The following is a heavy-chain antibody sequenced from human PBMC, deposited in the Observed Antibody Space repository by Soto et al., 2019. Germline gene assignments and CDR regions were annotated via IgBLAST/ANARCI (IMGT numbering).Heavy chain of an antibody. V-gene: IGHV5-51*01. CDR2: IYPGDSDT. J-gene: IGHJ6*02. D-gene: IGHD3-10*01. Sequence: PGESLKISGKGSVCSFTSYWIGWVRQMPGKGLEWMGIIYPGDSDTRYSPSFQGQVTISADKSISTAYLQWSSLKASDTAMYYCARSRTMVRGVPYYYGMDVWGQGTTVTVS. CDR3: ARSRTMVRGVPYYYGMDV. CDR1: VCSFTSYW.